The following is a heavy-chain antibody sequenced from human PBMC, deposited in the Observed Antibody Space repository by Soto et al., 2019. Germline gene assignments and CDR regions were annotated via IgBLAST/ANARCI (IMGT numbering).Heavy chain of an antibody. D-gene: IGHD3-16*01. CDR2: IEISGRAT. CDR1: GFSFSNYA. CDR3: AKGDGGYFDH. Sequence: EVQLLESGGGLVQPGGSLRLSCIASGFSFSNYAMIWVHQAPGKGPEWVSSIEISGRATYYADAVKGRFTISRDDSKNAVYLQMNSLRGEDTAVYFCAKGDGGYFDHWGQGSPVTVSS. V-gene: IGHV3-23*05. J-gene: IGHJ4*02.